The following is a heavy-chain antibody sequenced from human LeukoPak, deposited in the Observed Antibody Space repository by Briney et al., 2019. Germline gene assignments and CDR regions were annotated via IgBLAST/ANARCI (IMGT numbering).Heavy chain of an antibody. D-gene: IGHD2-2*01. CDR2: INWNGGST. Sequence: GGSLRLSCAASGFTFDDYGMSWVRQAPGKGLEWVSGINWNGGSTGYADSVKGRFTISRDNAKNSLYLQMNSLRAEDTALYYCARDIEDIVVVPVAYYYYYYMDVWGKGTTVTVSS. CDR3: ARDIEDIVVVPVAYYYYYYMDV. CDR1: GFTFDDYG. J-gene: IGHJ6*03. V-gene: IGHV3-20*04.